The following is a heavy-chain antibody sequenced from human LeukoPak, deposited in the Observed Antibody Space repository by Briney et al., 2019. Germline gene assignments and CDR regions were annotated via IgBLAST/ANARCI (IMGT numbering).Heavy chain of an antibody. CDR3: VHRRSPGVTRAFTM. Sequence: SGPTLVKPTQPLTLTCTFSCFSLNTGGVAVGWVRQTPGKTLDWLALIYWHDDKRYSPALKSKLTITKDTYKTQVDLTLTEMDPVDTGTYYCVHRRSPGVTRAFTMWGPGTWVTVSS. V-gene: IGHV2-5*01. D-gene: IGHD5-18*01. CDR1: CFSLNTGGVA. J-gene: IGHJ3*01. CDR2: IYWHDDK.